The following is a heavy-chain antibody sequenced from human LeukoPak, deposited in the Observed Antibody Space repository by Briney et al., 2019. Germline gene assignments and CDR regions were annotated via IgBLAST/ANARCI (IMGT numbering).Heavy chain of an antibody. CDR1: GFSFSNYG. CDR3: ARDPYSGSYGADYYYYMDV. J-gene: IGHJ6*03. Sequence: GGSLRLSCAASGFSFSNYGMNWVRQAPGKGLEWVSGITGSGGSTYYAGSVKGRFTISRDNAKNSLYLQMNSLRAEDTAVYYCARDPYSGSYGADYYYYMDVWGKGTTVTISS. D-gene: IGHD1-26*01. CDR2: ITGSGGST. V-gene: IGHV3-23*01.